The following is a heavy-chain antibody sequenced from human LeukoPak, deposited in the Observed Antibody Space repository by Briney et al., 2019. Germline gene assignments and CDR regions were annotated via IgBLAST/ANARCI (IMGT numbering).Heavy chain of an antibody. CDR1: GFTLSSYN. V-gene: IGHV3-48*04. CDR2: ISPSGTTT. Sequence: GGSLRLSCAASGFTLSSYNMNWVRQAPGKRLEWVSYISPSGTTTHYADSVKGRFTISRDNAKNSLCLQMNSLRAEDTALYYCARDATYYYDRSGYFDYWGQGALVIVSS. D-gene: IGHD3-22*01. J-gene: IGHJ4*02. CDR3: ARDATYYYDRSGYFDY.